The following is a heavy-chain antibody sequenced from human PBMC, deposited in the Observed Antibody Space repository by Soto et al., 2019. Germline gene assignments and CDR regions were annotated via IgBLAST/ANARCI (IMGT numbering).Heavy chain of an antibody. V-gene: IGHV1-18*01. D-gene: IGHD3-22*01. Sequence: ASVKVSCKASGYTFASYGISWVRQAPGQGLEWMGWISAYNGNTNYAQKLQGRVTMTTDTSTSTAYMELRSLRSDDTAVYYCARLPVDYYDSVQYDAFDIWAQGTMVTVSS. J-gene: IGHJ3*02. CDR1: GYTFASYG. CDR2: ISAYNGNT. CDR3: ARLPVDYYDSVQYDAFDI.